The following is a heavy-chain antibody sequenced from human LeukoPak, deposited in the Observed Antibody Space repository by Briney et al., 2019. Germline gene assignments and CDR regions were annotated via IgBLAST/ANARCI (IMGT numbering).Heavy chain of an antibody. D-gene: IGHD5-18*01. J-gene: IGHJ4*02. CDR2: MNPNIGTT. CDR1: GYTFTSYD. Sequence: ASVKVSCKASGYTFTSYDINWVRQATGQGLEWMGWMNPNIGTTGYPEKFKGRATMPRNTSRSTAYMELSSLRSEDTAVYYCARVRTEAWIQLWTKRYYFDYWGQGTLVTVSS. V-gene: IGHV1-8*01. CDR3: ARVRTEAWIQLWTKRYYFDY.